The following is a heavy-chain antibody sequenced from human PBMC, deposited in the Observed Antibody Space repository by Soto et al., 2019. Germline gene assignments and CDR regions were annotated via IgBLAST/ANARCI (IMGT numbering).Heavy chain of an antibody. V-gene: IGHV3-11*06. CDR3: AREQSGRRSLDS. Sequence: QVQLVESGGGLVKPGESLRLSCAASGFTFRHYSMTWIRQAPGKGLEWVSYISSSGSYTKYADSLQGRFIVSRDSARNSFFLQMHSLRADDTAVYYCAREQSGRRSLDSWGQGTLVTVSS. J-gene: IGHJ4*02. D-gene: IGHD1-26*01. CDR1: GFTFRHYS. CDR2: ISSSGSYT.